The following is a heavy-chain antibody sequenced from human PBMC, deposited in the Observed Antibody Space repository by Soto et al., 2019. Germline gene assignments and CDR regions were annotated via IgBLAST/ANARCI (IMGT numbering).Heavy chain of an antibody. CDR3: AKVVSVITMVRGPLDY. J-gene: IGHJ4*02. CDR2: ISGSGGST. V-gene: IGHV3-23*01. CDR1: GFTFSSYA. D-gene: IGHD3-10*01. Sequence: GGSLRLSCAASGFTFSSYAMSWVRLAPGKGLEWVSAISGSGGSTYYADSVKGRFTISRDNSKNTLYLQMNSLRAEDTAVYYCAKVVSVITMVRGPLDYWGQGTLVTVSS.